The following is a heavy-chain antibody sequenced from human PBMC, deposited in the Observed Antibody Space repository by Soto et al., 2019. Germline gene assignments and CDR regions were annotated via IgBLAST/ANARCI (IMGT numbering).Heavy chain of an antibody. Sequence: PVGSLRLSCAASGFTFSSYGMHWVRQAPGKGLEWVAVISYDGSNKYYADSVKGRFTISRDNSKNTLYLQMNSLRAEDTAVYYCANGRDYVWGNHWGQGTLVTVSS. CDR1: GFTFSSYG. D-gene: IGHD3-16*01. CDR2: ISYDGSNK. CDR3: ANGRDYVWGNH. J-gene: IGHJ5*02. V-gene: IGHV3-30*18.